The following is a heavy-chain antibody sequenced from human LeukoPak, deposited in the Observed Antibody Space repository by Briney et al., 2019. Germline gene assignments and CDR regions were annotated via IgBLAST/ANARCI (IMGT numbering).Heavy chain of an antibody. J-gene: IGHJ4*02. CDR2: IYGGGNT. CDR1: GFTVGSNY. D-gene: IGHD2-15*01. V-gene: IGHV3-53*01. Sequence: PGGSLRLSCAASGFTVGSNYMSWVRQAPGKGLERVSVIYGGGNTYYADSVKGRFTISRDISKNTLYLQMNSLRAEGTAVSYCVRSYCPGGSCYSNYFDYWGQGNLVTVSS. CDR3: VRSYCPGGSCYSNYFDY.